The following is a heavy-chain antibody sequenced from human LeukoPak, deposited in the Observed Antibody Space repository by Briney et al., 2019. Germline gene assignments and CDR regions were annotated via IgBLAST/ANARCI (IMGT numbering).Heavy chain of an antibody. CDR3: TRVVFRFGIDY. V-gene: IGHV3-49*04. CDR2: IRSKAYGGTT. D-gene: IGHD3-10*01. CDR1: GFTFSNYA. Sequence: RPGGSLRLSCAASGFTFSNYAMSWVRQAPGKGLEWVGFIRSKAYGGTTEYAASVKGRFTISRDDSKSIAYLQMNSLKTEDTAVYYCTRVVFRFGIDYWGQGTLVTVSS. J-gene: IGHJ4*02.